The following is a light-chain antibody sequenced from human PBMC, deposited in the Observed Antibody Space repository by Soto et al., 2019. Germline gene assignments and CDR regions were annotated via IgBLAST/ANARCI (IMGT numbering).Light chain of an antibody. V-gene: IGKV1-5*01. CDR3: QQYNSYSRT. J-gene: IGKJ1*01. CDR1: QSISSW. CDR2: DAS. Sequence: DIQMTQSPSTLSASVGDRVTITCRASQSISSWLAWYQQKPGKAPKLLIYDASSLESGVPSRFSGRGSGTEFTLTISSLQPDDFATYYCQQYNSYSRTLGQGTKVDIK.